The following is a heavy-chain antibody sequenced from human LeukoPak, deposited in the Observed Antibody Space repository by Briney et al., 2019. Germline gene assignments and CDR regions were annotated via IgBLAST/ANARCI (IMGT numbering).Heavy chain of an antibody. CDR3: ARNYGGYDGTDY. D-gene: IGHD5-12*01. CDR1: GFIFDDYG. V-gene: IGHV3-20*04. CDR2: INWSGGST. J-gene: IGHJ4*02. Sequence: GGSLRLSCAASGFIFDDYGMSWVRQGPGKGLEWVSGINWSGGSTGYADSVKGRFTISRDSAKNSLYLQMNSLRVEDTALYYCARNYGGYDGTDYWGQGTLVTVSS.